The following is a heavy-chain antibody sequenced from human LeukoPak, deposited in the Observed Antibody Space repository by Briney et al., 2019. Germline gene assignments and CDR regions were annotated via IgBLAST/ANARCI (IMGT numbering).Heavy chain of an antibody. CDR2: IYSGGST. D-gene: IGHD3-3*01. CDR3: ARESAPAIFGVVDAFDI. J-gene: IGHJ3*02. Sequence: PGGSLRLSCAASGFTVSSNYMSWVRQAPGKGLEWVSVIYSGGSTYYADSVKGRFTISRDNAKNSLYLQMNSLRAEDTAVYYCARESAPAIFGVVDAFDIWGQGTMVTVSS. CDR1: GFTVSSNY. V-gene: IGHV3-66*01.